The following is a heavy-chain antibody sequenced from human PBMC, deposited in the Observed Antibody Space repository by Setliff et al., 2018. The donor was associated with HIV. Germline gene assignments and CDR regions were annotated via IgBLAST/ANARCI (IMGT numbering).Heavy chain of an antibody. CDR1: GGSVNSATYY. V-gene: IGHV4-31*03. D-gene: IGHD5-18*01. J-gene: IGHJ4*02. CDR2: IDYSGSA. CDR3: AREGKTAMVTKYFDY. Sequence: PSENLSLTCTVSGGSVNSATYYWSWIRQHPGKGLEWIGYIDYSGSAFYNPSLKSRITISVDTSKNQFSLRMKSVTAADTAMYYCAREGKTAMVTKYFDYWGQGTMVTVSS.